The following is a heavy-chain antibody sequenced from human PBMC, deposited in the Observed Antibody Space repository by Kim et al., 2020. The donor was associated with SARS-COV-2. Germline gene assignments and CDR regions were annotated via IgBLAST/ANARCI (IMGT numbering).Heavy chain of an antibody. J-gene: IGHJ4*02. CDR3: ARVGPRDGYNEFDY. D-gene: IGHD5-12*01. CDR2: INPNSGGT. Sequence: ASVKVSCKASGYTFTGYYMHWVRQAPGQGLEWMGRINPNSGGTNYAQKFQGRVTMTRDTSISTAYMELSRLRSDDTAVYYCARVGPRDGYNEFDYWGQGTLVTVSS. CDR1: GYTFTGYY. V-gene: IGHV1-2*06.